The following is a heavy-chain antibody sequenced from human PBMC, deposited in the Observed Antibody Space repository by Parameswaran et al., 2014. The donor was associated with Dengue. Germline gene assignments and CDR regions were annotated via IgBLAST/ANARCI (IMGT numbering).Heavy chain of an antibody. CDR2: INPNSGGT. D-gene: IGHD3-10*01. CDR3: ARERGYGSGSYSDGMDV. J-gene: IGHJ6*02. Sequence: WVRQAPGQGLEWMGWINPNSGGTNYAQKFQGWVTMTRDTSISTAYMELSRLRSDDTAVYYCARERGYGSGSYSDGMDVWGQGTTVTVSS. V-gene: IGHV1-2*04.